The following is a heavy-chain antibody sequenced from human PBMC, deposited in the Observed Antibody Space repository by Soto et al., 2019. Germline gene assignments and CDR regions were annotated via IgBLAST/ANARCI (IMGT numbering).Heavy chain of an antibody. CDR2: ISGSGGST. CDR3: AKGRTVAAAGTWGIDY. Sequence: GGSLRLSCAASGFTFSSYAMSWVRQAPGKGLEWVSAISGSGGSTYYADSVKGRFTISRDNSKNTLYLQMNSLRAEDTAVYYCAKGRTVAAAGTWGIDYWGQGTLVTVSS. D-gene: IGHD6-13*01. CDR1: GFTFSSYA. J-gene: IGHJ4*02. V-gene: IGHV3-23*01.